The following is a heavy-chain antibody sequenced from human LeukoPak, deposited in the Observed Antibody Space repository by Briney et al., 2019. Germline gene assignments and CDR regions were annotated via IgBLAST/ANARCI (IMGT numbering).Heavy chain of an antibody. CDR1: GGSIGSSSYY. CDR3: ARQVRCSGGSCYAYYYYYMDV. D-gene: IGHD2-15*01. Sequence: SETLSLTCTVSGGSIGSSSYYWGWVRQPPGRGLEWIGSVDYSGSTNYNPALKSRVTIFVDTSKNQFSLKLSSVTAADTAVYYCARQVRCSGGSCYAYYYYYMDVWGKGTTVTVSS. CDR2: VDYSGST. V-gene: IGHV4-39*01. J-gene: IGHJ6*03.